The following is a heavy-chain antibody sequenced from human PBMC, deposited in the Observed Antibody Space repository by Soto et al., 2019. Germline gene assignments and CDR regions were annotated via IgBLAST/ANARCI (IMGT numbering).Heavy chain of an antibody. CDR3: VRGAYSAYYVDF. V-gene: IGHV3-74*01. D-gene: IGHD3-10*01. J-gene: IGHJ4*02. Sequence: EVQLVESGGGLVQPGGSLRLSCAASGFTFTNNWIHWVRQAPGKGLVWVSRVNTFGSITNYADSVRGRFTISRDNAKNTVYLQMNSLRVEDTAVYYCVRGAYSAYYVDFWGQGTLVTVSS. CDR2: VNTFGSIT. CDR1: GFTFTNNW.